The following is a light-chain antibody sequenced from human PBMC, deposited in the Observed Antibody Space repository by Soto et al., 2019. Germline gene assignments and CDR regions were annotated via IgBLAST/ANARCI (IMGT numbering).Light chain of an antibody. V-gene: IGKV1-5*03. CDR1: QSISIW. CDR2: KAS. Sequence: DIPMTQSPSTLSASVGDRVTITCRASQSISIWLAWYQQKAGKAPNLLLYKASRLESGVPTRFSGGGAETEVSLTISGLQPGDSATYYCQQYNSYSPTFGQGTKVEVK. J-gene: IGKJ1*01. CDR3: QQYNSYSPT.